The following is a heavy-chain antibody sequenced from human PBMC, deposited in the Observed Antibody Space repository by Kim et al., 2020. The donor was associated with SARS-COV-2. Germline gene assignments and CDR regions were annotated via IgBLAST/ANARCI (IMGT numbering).Heavy chain of an antibody. Sequence: ADSVKGRFTISRDNAKNSLYLKMNSLRAEETAVYYGARGGAGSNSGMDVWGQGTTVTVSS. CDR3: ARGGAGSNSGMDV. V-gene: IGHV3-11*05. D-gene: IGHD1-26*01. J-gene: IGHJ6*02.